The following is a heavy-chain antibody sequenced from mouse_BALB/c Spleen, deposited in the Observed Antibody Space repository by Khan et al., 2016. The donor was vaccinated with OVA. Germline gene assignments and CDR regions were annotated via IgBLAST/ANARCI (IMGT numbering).Heavy chain of an antibody. J-gene: IGHJ2*01. V-gene: IGHV5-17*02. Sequence: EVELVESGGGLVQPGGSRKLSCAASGFTFSGFGMHWVRQAPEKGLEWVAYISSGSSTIYYADTVKGRFTISRDNPKNTLFLQMTSLWSEDTAMYFCARTGYYYFDYWGQGTTLTVSS. CDR1: GFTFSGFG. CDR2: ISSGSSTI. D-gene: IGHD2-3*01. CDR3: ARTGYYYFDY.